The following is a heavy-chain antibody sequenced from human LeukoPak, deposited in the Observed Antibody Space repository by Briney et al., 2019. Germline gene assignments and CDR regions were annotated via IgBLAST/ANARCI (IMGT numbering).Heavy chain of an antibody. CDR2: IYYSGST. V-gene: IGHV4-39*07. CDR3: AREHCSGGSCYSIYYYYYMDV. Sequence: SETLSLTCTVSGGSISSSSYYWGWIRQPPGKGLEWIGSIYYSGSTYYNPSLKSRVTISVDTSKNQFSLKLSSVPAADTAVYYCAREHCSGGSCYSIYYYYYMDVWGKGTTVTVSS. D-gene: IGHD2-15*01. J-gene: IGHJ6*03. CDR1: GGSISSSSYY.